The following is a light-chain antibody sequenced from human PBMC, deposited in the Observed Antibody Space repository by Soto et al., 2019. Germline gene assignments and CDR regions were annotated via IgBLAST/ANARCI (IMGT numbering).Light chain of an antibody. CDR3: ISYTSSRNHVV. Sequence: QSALTQPASVSGSPGQSITISCTGTSSDVGGYNYVSWYQQHPGKAPKLLIYEVTNRPSGVSNRFSGSKSGNTASLTISGLQAEDEADYYCISYTSSRNHVVFGGGTKLTVL. J-gene: IGLJ2*01. CDR2: EVT. CDR1: SSDVGGYNY. V-gene: IGLV2-14*01.